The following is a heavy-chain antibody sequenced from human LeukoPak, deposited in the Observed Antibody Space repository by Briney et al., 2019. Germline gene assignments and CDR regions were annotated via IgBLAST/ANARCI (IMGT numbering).Heavy chain of an antibody. CDR3: ASRGGSAQPPPADY. V-gene: IGHV3-7*01. J-gene: IGHJ4*02. CDR2: INQDGSET. D-gene: IGHD1-26*01. CDR1: GFIFSRYW. Sequence: GGSLRLSCAASGFIFSRYWMSWVRQAPGKGLEWVANINQDGSETYYVDSVKGRFTIFRDNAKNSLYLQINNLRAEDTAVYYCASRGGSAQPPPADYWGQGTLVTVSS.